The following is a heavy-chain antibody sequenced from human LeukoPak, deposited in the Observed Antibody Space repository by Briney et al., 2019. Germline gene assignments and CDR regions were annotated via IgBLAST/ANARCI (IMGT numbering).Heavy chain of an antibody. V-gene: IGHV3-23*01. Sequence: QPGGSLRLSCTASGFTFSDYAMSWFRQAPGKGLQWVSAISESGGATYYADSVKGRFTISRDNSKNTLYLQMNSLGAEDTAIYYCAKDRDGGAHTRPKGFDYWGQGTLVTVSS. CDR3: AKDRDGGAHTRPKGFDY. CDR2: ISESGGAT. J-gene: IGHJ4*02. CDR1: GFTFSDYA. D-gene: IGHD1-26*01.